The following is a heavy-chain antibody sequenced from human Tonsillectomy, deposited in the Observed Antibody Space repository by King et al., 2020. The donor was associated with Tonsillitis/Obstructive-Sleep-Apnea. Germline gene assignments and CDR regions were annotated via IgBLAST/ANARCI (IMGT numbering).Heavy chain of an antibody. V-gene: IGHV3-33*01. CDR2: IWYDGSNK. CDR1: GFTFSSYG. Sequence: PLVESGGGVVQPGRSLRLSCAASGFTFSSYGMHWVRQAPGKGLEWVAVIWYDGSNKYYADSVKGRFTISRDNSKNTLYLQMNSLRAEDTAVYYCARVDGYCSSTSCPLDYWGQGTLVTVSS. J-gene: IGHJ4*02. CDR3: ARVDGYCSSTSCPLDY. D-gene: IGHD2-2*01.